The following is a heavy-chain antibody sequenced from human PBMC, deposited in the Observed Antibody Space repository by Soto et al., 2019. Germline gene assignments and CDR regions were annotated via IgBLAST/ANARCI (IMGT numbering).Heavy chain of an antibody. D-gene: IGHD6-13*01. CDR3: TRDASRDSSARGWFDP. Sequence: GGSLRLSCAASGFTLRSFTMNWVRQAPGKGLEWVSTISSNSAYIYYTDVLRGRFTISRDNAKNSLHLQMNSLRAEDTAVYYCTRDASRDSSARGWFDPWGPGTLVTVSS. CDR2: ISSNSAYI. CDR1: GFTLRSFT. V-gene: IGHV3-21*06. J-gene: IGHJ5*02.